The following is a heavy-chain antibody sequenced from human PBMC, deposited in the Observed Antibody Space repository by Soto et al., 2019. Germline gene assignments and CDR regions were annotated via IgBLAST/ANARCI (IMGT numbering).Heavy chain of an antibody. J-gene: IGHJ4*02. CDR3: AREGAPAAKMFDF. V-gene: IGHV1-46*01. CDR1: GYTLTSYY. Sequence: QVQLVQSGAEVKVPGASVRVSCKASGYTLTSYYMHWVRQAPGQGLEWMGFISPNGAWRDNAQKFQGRLTVTKDTPTNTLHMDLSSLGSEDTAIYYCAREGAPAAKMFDFWGQGTLVTVSS. CDR2: ISPNGAWR. D-gene: IGHD2-2*01.